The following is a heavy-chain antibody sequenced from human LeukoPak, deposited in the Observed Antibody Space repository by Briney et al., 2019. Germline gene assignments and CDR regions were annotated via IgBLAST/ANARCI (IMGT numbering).Heavy chain of an antibody. CDR2: ISAYNGNT. CDR3: ARATGYSGYPLGPTAH. J-gene: IGHJ4*02. Sequence: ASVKVSCKASGYTFTSYGISWVRQAPGQGLEWMGWISAYNGNTNYAQKLQGRVTMTTDTSTSTAHMELRSLRSDDTAVYYCARATGYSGYPLGPTAHWGQGTLVTVSS. V-gene: IGHV1-18*04. CDR1: GYTFTSYG. D-gene: IGHD5-12*01.